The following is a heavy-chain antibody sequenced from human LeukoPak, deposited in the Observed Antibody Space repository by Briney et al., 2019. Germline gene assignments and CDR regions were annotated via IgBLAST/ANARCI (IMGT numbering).Heavy chain of an antibody. Sequence: SETLSLTCIVSGGSISSSIYYWAWVRQPPGKGLEWIGTVFYNGATQYNPSLRSRVTISIDTSTNQFSLKLTSVTAADTALYYCARGRRGLRWYPFDYWGQGTLVTVSS. CDR3: ARGRRGLRWYPFDY. J-gene: IGHJ4*02. D-gene: IGHD4-23*01. CDR2: VFYNGAT. CDR1: GGSISSSIYY. V-gene: IGHV4-39*07.